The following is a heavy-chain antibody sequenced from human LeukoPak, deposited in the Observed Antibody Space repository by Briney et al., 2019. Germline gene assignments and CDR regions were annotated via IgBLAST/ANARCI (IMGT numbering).Heavy chain of an antibody. J-gene: IGHJ3*02. Sequence: GESLKISCKGSGYSFTSYWIGWVRQMPGKGLEWMGIIYPGDSDTRYSPSFQGQVTISADKSISTAYLQWSSLKASDTAMYYCARDSYEGATTARGAFDIWGQGTMVTVSS. CDR1: GYSFTSYW. D-gene: IGHD1-26*01. V-gene: IGHV5-51*01. CDR2: IYPGDSDT. CDR3: ARDSYEGATTARGAFDI.